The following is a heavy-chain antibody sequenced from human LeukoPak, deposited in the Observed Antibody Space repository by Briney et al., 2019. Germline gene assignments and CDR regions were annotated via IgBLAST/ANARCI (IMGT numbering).Heavy chain of an antibody. CDR2: IIPIFGTA. J-gene: IGHJ4*02. CDR3: ARVSNYDILTGYLYYFDY. V-gene: IGHV1-69*13. Sequence: SVKVSCKASGGTFSSYAISWVRQAPGQGLEWMGGIIPIFGTANYAQKFQGRVTITADESTSTAYMELSSLRSEDTAVYYCARVSNYDILTGYLYYFDYWGQGTLVTVSS. D-gene: IGHD3-9*01. CDR1: GGTFSSYA.